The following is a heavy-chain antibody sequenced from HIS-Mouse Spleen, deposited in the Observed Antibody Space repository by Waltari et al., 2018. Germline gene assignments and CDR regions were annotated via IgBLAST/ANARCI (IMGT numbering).Heavy chain of an antibody. J-gene: IGHJ2*01. D-gene: IGHD6-13*01. CDR1: GGPISSSSYY. V-gene: IGHV4-39*07. CDR3: AREIPYSSSWYDWYFDL. Sequence: QLQLQESGPGLVKPSETLSLTCPVSGGPISSSSYYWGWIRQPPGKGLEWIGSIYYSGSTYCNPSLKSRVTISVDTSKNQFSLKLSSVTAADTAVYYCAREIPYSSSWYDWYFDLWGRGTLVTVSS. CDR2: IYYSGST.